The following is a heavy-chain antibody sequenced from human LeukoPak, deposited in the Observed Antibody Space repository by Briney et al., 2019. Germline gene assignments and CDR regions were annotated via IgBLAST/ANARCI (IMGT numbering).Heavy chain of an antibody. CDR1: GFTFDDYA. CDR3: ARDGRGVAAAGSPLVFDY. J-gene: IGHJ4*02. Sequence: GGSLRLSCAASGFTFDDYAMHWVRQAPGKGLEWVSGISWNSGSIGYADSVKGRFTISRDNSKNTLFLQMNSLRAEDTAIYYCARDGRGVAAAGSPLVFDYWGQGTLVTVSS. V-gene: IGHV3-9*01. D-gene: IGHD6-13*01. CDR2: ISWNSGSI.